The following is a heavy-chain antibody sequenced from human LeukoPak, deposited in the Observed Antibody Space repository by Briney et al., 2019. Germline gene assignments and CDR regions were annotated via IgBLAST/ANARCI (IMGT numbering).Heavy chain of an antibody. CDR2: ISSSSSTI. CDR1: GFTFSSYS. V-gene: IGHV3-48*04. J-gene: IGHJ4*02. CDR3: AKDRGDAYFDY. Sequence: GGSLRLSCAASGFTFSSYSMNWVRQAPGKGLEWVSYISSSSSTIYYADSVKGRFTISRDNAKNSLYLQMNSLRAEDTAVYYCAKDRGDAYFDYWGQGTLVTVSS. D-gene: IGHD2-21*02.